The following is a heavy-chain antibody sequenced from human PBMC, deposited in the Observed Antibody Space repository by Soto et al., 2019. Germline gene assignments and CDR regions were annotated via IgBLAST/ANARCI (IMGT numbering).Heavy chain of an antibody. CDR2: IWYDGSNK. J-gene: IGHJ6*02. Sequence: QVQLVESGGGVVQPGRSLRLSCAASGFTFSSYGMHWVRQAPGKGLEWVAVIWYDGSNKYYADSVKGRFTISRDNSKNTLYLQMNSLRAEDTAVYYCARDGGSSSWYGYYYYYGMDVWGQGTTVTVSS. D-gene: IGHD6-13*01. CDR1: GFTFSSYG. V-gene: IGHV3-33*01. CDR3: ARDGGSSSWYGYYYYYGMDV.